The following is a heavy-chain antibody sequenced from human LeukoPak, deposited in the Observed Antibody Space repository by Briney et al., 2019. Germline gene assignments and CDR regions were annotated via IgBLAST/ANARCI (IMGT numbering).Heavy chain of an antibody. Sequence: PSETLSLTCTVSGGSISSYYWSWIRQPAGKGLEWIGRIYSSGSTNYNPSLKSRVTMSVDTSKNRFSLKLRSVTAADTAVYYCAREARSSGYSLDYWGQGTLVTVPS. D-gene: IGHD3-22*01. CDR1: GGSISSYY. CDR2: IYSSGST. CDR3: AREARSSGYSLDY. V-gene: IGHV4-4*07. J-gene: IGHJ4*02.